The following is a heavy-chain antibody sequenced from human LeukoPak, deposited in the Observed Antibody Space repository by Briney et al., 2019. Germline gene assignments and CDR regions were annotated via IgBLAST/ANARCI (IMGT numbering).Heavy chain of an antibody. CDR3: ASDRDYYDSSGYLFDY. J-gene: IGHJ4*02. CDR2: IKQDGSEK. V-gene: IGHV3-7*01. Sequence: GGSLRLSCAASGFTFSCYRMSWVRQAPGKGLEWVSNIKQDGSEKYYVDSVKGRFTISRDNAKNSLYLQMNSLRAEDTAVYYCASDRDYYDSSGYLFDYWGQGTLVTVSS. CDR1: GFTFSCYR. D-gene: IGHD3-22*01.